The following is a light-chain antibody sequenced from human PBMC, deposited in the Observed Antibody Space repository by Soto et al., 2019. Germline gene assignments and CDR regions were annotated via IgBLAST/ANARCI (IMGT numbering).Light chain of an antibody. V-gene: IGKV3-15*01. CDR3: QQYDDWPQLT. CDR2: GAS. J-gene: IGKJ4*01. Sequence: EIVMTQSPVTLSVSPGERATLSCRASQSVGTNLAWYQQKPGQAPGLLISGASTRATGIPARFSGSGSGTEFTLHISSLQSEDFAIYYCQQYDDWPQLTFGGGTKLEIK. CDR1: QSVGTN.